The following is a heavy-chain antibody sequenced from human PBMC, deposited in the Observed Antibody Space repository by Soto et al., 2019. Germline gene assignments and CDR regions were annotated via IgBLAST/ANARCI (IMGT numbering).Heavy chain of an antibody. CDR2: IYYSGST. CDR3: ASVIVVVVAADWYFDL. Sequence: QVQLRESGPGLVKPSQTLSLTCTVSGGSISSGGYYWSWIRQHPGKGLEWIGYIYYSGSTYYNPSLKGWVTISVDTSKNQSSLELSSVTAADTAVYYCASVIVVVVAADWYFDLWGRGTLVTVSS. CDR1: GGSISSGGYY. D-gene: IGHD2-15*01. J-gene: IGHJ2*01. V-gene: IGHV4-31*03.